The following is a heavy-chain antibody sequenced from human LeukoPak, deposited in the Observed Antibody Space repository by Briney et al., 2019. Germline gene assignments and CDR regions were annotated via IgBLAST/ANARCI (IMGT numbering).Heavy chain of an antibody. CDR3: ARGSRRLADFHY. V-gene: IGHV4-39*01. D-gene: IGHD1-26*01. J-gene: IGHJ4*02. CDR1: GDSISSSDYY. Sequence: SSDTLSLPCTVSGDSISSSDYYWGWIRQPPAKGLGWIGTISYSGRTYYNPSLQSRVTISVDTSKNQFSLKLSSVTAADTAVYYCARGSRRLADFHYWGQGTLVTVSS. CDR2: ISYSGRT.